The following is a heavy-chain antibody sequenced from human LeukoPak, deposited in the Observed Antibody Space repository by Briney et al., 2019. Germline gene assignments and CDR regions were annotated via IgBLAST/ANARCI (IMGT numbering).Heavy chain of an antibody. CDR3: AKDGIGYTYGYGDFEY. V-gene: IGHV3-30*18. D-gene: IGHD5-18*01. CDR1: KFTFSSYW. J-gene: IGHJ4*02. CDR2: ISYDGSNK. Sequence: GGSLRLSCAASKFTFSSYWMTWVRQAPGKGPEWVAVISYDGSNKYYADSVKGRFTISRDNSKNTLYLQMNSLRAEDTAVYYCAKDGIGYTYGYGDFEYWGQGTLVTVSS.